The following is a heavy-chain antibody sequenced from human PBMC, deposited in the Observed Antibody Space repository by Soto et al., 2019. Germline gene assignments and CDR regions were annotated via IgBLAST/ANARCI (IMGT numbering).Heavy chain of an antibody. J-gene: IGHJ5*02. V-gene: IGHV1-69*01. CDR2: ISPMFHKA. Sequence: QLQLVQSGTEGKKHGSSVTVSCKASGGTFGNYAISWLRQAPGQGLQWMGDISPMFHKANYEQTFQGRVSITADESTNTVYMELSSLRSEDTALYYCAREVEVHTPAFGAWGQGTLVTVSS. CDR3: AREVEVHTPAFGA. CDR1: GGTFGNYA. D-gene: IGHD2-2*01.